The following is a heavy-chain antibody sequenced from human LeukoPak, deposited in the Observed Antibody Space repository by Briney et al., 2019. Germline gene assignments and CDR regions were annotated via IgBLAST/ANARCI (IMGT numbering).Heavy chain of an antibody. D-gene: IGHD6-19*01. J-gene: IGHJ4*02. CDR2: IYYSGST. CDR1: DGSISSSSYY. Sequence: PSETLSLTCTVSDGSISSSSYYWGWIRQPPGKGLEWIGSIYYSGSTYYNPSLKSRVTISVDTSKNQFSLKLSSVTAADTAVYYCARQSNGIAVAGFDYWGQGTLVTVSS. V-gene: IGHV4-39*01. CDR3: ARQSNGIAVAGFDY.